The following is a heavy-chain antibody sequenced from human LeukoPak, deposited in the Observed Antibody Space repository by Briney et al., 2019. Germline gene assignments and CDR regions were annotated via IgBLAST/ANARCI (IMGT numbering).Heavy chain of an antibody. Sequence: GGSLRLSGAASGLAFSAYKMHWVRQAPRKGLVWVSRISTDGYTTDYADFVQGRFTASRDNTKNTWSPEMNSLRAEDTAVYYCVVGGSPGYWGQGTLVTVSS. CDR2: ISTDGYTT. D-gene: IGHD2-15*01. CDR3: VVGGSPGY. J-gene: IGHJ4*02. CDR1: GLAFSAYK. V-gene: IGHV3-74*01.